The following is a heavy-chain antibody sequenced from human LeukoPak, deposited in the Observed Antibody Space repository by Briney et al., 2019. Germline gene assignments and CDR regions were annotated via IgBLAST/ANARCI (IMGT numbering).Heavy chain of an antibody. Sequence: TGGSLRLSCAASGFTFSSYSMNWVRQAPGKGLEWVAVISYDGSNKYYADSVKGRFTISRDNSKNTLYLQMNSLRAEDTAVYYCATLSAISWGQGTTVTVSS. CDR3: ATLSAIS. V-gene: IGHV3-30*03. D-gene: IGHD3-3*01. CDR1: GFTFSSYS. CDR2: ISYDGSNK. J-gene: IGHJ6*02.